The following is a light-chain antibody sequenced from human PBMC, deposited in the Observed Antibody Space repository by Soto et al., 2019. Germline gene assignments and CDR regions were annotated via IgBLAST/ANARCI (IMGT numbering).Light chain of an antibody. CDR3: QQYNEWPLT. CDR2: DAS. Sequence: EIVMTQSPATLSVSPGARATLSCRARQSVRSNLAWYQQIPGQAPRLLIYDASTGATGIPARFSGSGSGTEFTLTISSLQSEDFAVYYCQQYNEWPLTFGGGTKVDIK. J-gene: IGKJ4*01. CDR1: QSVRSN. V-gene: IGKV3-15*01.